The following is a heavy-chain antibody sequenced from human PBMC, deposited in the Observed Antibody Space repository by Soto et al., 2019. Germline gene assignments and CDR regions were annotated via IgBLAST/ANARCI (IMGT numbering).Heavy chain of an antibody. D-gene: IGHD2-2*01. CDR3: GAAAIGTNYYYYYGMDV. CDR1: GFTFSSYA. Sequence: EVQLLESGGGLVQPGGSLRLSCAASGFTFSSYAMSWVRQAPGKGLEWVSAISGSGGSTYYADSVKGRFTISRDNSKNTLYLQMNSLRAEDTAVYYCGAAAIGTNYYYYYGMDVWGQGTTVTVSS. CDR2: ISGSGGST. V-gene: IGHV3-23*01. J-gene: IGHJ6*02.